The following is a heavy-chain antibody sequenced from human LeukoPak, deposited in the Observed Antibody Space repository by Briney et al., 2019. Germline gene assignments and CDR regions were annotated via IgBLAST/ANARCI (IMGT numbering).Heavy chain of an antibody. CDR1: GYTFTSYG. CDR2: ISAYNGNT. D-gene: IGHD3-22*01. V-gene: IGHV1-18*01. J-gene: IGHJ5*02. CDR3: ARVIPDYYDSSGHNWFDP. Sequence: GASVKVSCKASGYTFTSYGISWVRQAPGQGLEWMGWISAYNGNTNYAQKLQGRVTMTTDTSTSTAYMELRSLRSDDTAVYYCARVIPDYYDSSGHNWFDPWGQGTLVTVSS.